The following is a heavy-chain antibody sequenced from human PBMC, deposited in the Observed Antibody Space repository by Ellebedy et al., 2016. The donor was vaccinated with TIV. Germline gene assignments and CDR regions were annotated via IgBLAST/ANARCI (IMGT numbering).Heavy chain of an antibody. CDR3: ATRVATTGDYYYYGMDV. CDR1: GFTFSSYS. V-gene: IGHV3-21*01. J-gene: IGHJ6*02. Sequence: GGSLRLSXAASGFTFSSYSMNWVRQAPGKGLEWVSSISSSSSYIYYADSVKGRFTISRDNAKNSLYLQMNSLRAEDTAVYYCATRVATTGDYYYYGMDVWGQGTTVTVSS. CDR2: ISSSSSYI. D-gene: IGHD5-12*01.